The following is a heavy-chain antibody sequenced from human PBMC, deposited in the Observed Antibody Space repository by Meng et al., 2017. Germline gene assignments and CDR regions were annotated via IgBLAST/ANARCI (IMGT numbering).Heavy chain of an antibody. CDR1: GFTFSSYA. D-gene: IGHD5-24*01. Sequence: GGSLRLSCAASGFTFSSYAMSWVRQAPGKGLEWVSAISGSGGSTYYADSVKGRFTISRDNSKNTLYLQMNSRRAEETAVYYWARVDLEHDYNPHYWGQGTLVTVSS. V-gene: IGHV3-23*01. J-gene: IGHJ4*02. CDR3: ARVDLEHDYNPHY. CDR2: ISGSGGST.